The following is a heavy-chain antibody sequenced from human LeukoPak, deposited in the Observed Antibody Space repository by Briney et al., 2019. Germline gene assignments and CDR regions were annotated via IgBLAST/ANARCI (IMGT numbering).Heavy chain of an antibody. CDR2: IYYSGST. D-gene: IGHD3-10*01. J-gene: IGHJ5*02. CDR3: ARVKASAGGASWFDP. Sequence: SETLSLTCTVSGGSISSYYWSWIRQPPGKGLEWIGHIYYSGSTNYNPSLKSRVTISVDTSKNQFSLKLSSVTAAGTAVYYCARVKASAGGASWFDPWGQGTLVTVSS. CDR1: GGSISSYY. V-gene: IGHV4-59*12.